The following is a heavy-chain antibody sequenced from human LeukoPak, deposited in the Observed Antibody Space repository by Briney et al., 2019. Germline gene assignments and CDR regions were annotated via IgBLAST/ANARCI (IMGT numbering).Heavy chain of an antibody. CDR3: ARGSRTIFNYYGMDV. Sequence: KPGASVKVSCKASGYTFTSYDINWVRQATGQGLEWMGWMNPNSGNTGYAQKFQGRVTMTRNTSISTAYMELSRLRSDDTAVYYCARGSRTIFNYYGMDVWGQGTTVTVSS. CDR1: GYTFTSYD. CDR2: MNPNSGNT. V-gene: IGHV1-8*01. J-gene: IGHJ6*02. D-gene: IGHD3-3*01.